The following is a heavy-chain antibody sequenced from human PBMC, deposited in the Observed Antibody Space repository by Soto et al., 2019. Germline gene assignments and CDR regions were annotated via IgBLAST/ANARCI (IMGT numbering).Heavy chain of an antibody. CDR2: INAGNGNT. CDR3: ARDRLRTYYYDSSGYYGPLD. J-gene: IGHJ4*02. V-gene: IGHV1-3*01. Sequence: ASVKVSCKASGYTFTSYATHWVRQAPGQRLEWMGWINAGNGNTKYSQKFQGRVTITRDTSASTAYMELSSLRSEDMAVYYCARDRLRTYYYDSSGYYGPLDWGQGTLVTV. D-gene: IGHD3-22*01. CDR1: GYTFTSYA.